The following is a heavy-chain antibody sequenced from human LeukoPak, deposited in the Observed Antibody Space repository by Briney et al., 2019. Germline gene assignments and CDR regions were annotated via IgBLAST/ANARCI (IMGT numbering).Heavy chain of an antibody. CDR2: INHSGGT. Sequence: SETLSLTCAVYGGSFSGYYWSWIRQPPGKGLEWIGEINHSGGTNYNPSLKSRVTISVDTSKNQFSLKLSSVTAADTAVYYCARGRGKSYYFDYWGQGTLVTVSS. D-gene: IGHD3-10*01. J-gene: IGHJ4*02. V-gene: IGHV4-34*01. CDR1: GGSFSGYY. CDR3: ARGRGKSYYFDY.